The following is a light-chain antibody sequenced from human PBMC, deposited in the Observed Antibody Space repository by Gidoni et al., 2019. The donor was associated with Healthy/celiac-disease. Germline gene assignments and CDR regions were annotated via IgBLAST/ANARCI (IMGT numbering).Light chain of an antibody. CDR1: QSVSSN. V-gene: IGKV3-15*01. J-gene: IGKJ2*01. Sequence: EIVMTQSPATLSVFPGERATLSCRASQSVSSNLAWYQQKPGQAPRLLIYGASTRATGIPARFSGSGSGTEFTLTISSLQSEDFAVYYCQQYNNWPPGYTFGQXTKLEIK. CDR3: QQYNNWPPGYT. CDR2: GAS.